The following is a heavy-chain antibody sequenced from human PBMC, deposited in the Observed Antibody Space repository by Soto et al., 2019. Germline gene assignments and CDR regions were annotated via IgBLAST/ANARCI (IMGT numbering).Heavy chain of an antibody. CDR1: GFTFGDYA. Sequence: LRLSCTASGFTFGDYAMSWVRQAPGKGLEWVGFIRSKAYGGTTEYAASVKGRFTISRDDSKSIAYLQMNSLKTEDTAVYYCTRVLSVVVPAAIPHYGMDVWGQGTTVTVSS. CDR2: IRSKAYGGTT. CDR3: TRVLSVVVPAAIPHYGMDV. V-gene: IGHV3-49*04. J-gene: IGHJ6*02. D-gene: IGHD2-2*02.